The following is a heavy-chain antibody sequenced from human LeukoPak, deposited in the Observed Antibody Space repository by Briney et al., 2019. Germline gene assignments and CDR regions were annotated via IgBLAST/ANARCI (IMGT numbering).Heavy chain of an antibody. V-gene: IGHV4-34*01. J-gene: IGHJ4*02. CDR3: ARGNYILTGYYRY. D-gene: IGHD3-9*01. CDR1: GGSFSGYY. Sequence: SETLSLTCAVYGGSFSGYYWSWIRQPPGKGLEWIGEINHSGSTNYNPSLKSRVTISVDTSKNQFSLKLSSVTAADTAVYYCARGNYILTGYYRYWGQGTLVTVSS. CDR2: INHSGST.